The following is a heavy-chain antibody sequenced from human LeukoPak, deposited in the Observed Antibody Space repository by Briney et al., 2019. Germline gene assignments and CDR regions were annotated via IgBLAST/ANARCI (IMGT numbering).Heavy chain of an antibody. CDR2: MSYSGDT. CDR3: AARPFGSYFFDY. V-gene: IGHV4-59*01. Sequence: KPSETLSLTCTVSGGSMSSYYWSWLRQPPGEGREWIGYMSYSGDTIYNASLRSRVTISVDASKNQFSLILRSVTAADTAVYYCAARPFGSYFFDYWGQGTLLTVS. CDR1: GGSMSSYY. D-gene: IGHD1-26*01. J-gene: IGHJ4*02.